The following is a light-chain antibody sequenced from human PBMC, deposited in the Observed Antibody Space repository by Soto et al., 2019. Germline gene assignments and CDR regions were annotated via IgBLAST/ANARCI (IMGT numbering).Light chain of an antibody. Sequence: VLTQSPGTLSLSPGERATLSCRASQSVSSNYVAWYQQIPGQTPRLLIYGASSRATGIPDRFSGSGSGTDFTLTISRLEPEDFAVYYCQQHGSSPWMFGQGTKV. J-gene: IGKJ1*01. CDR1: QSVSSNY. V-gene: IGKV3-20*01. CDR2: GAS. CDR3: QQHGSSPWM.